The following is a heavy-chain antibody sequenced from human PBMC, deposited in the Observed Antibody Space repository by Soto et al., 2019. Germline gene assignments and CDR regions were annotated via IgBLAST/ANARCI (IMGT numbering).Heavy chain of an antibody. Sequence: QVQLVQSGAEVKKPGSSVKVSCKASGGTFSSYAISWVRQAPGQGLEWMGGIIPIFGTANYAQKFQGRVTITADESTSTAYMELSSLRSEDTAVYYCARFGSLRFLEWLSEDYGMDVWGQGTTVTVSS. J-gene: IGHJ6*02. D-gene: IGHD3-3*01. CDR2: IIPIFGTA. CDR1: GGTFSSYA. CDR3: ARFGSLRFLEWLSEDYGMDV. V-gene: IGHV1-69*01.